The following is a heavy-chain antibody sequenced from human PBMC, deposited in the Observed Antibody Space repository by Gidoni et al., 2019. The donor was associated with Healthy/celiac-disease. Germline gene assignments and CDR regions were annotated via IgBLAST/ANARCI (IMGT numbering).Heavy chain of an antibody. CDR2: IYYSGST. D-gene: IGHD2-8*02. V-gene: IGHV4-61*01. CDR1: GGSVSSGIYY. J-gene: IGHJ6*02. CDR3: AREGTGGWLRLKYGMDV. Sequence: QVQLQESGPGLVKPSETLSLTCTVSGGSVSSGIYYWSWIRQPPGKGLEWIGYIYYSGSTNYNPSLKSRVTISVDTSKNQFSLKLSSVTAADTAVYYCAREGTGGWLRLKYGMDVWGQGTTVTVSS.